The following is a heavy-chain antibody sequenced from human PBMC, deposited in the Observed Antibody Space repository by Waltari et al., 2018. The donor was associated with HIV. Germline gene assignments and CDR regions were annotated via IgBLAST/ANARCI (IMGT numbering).Heavy chain of an antibody. CDR3: VRDSDGSGYDI. J-gene: IGHJ1*01. CDR1: GFTIDDYG. Sequence: DVRLVESGGEVVRPGASLRLSCVASGFTIDDYGMAWVRQRPGQGLEGVSNIDWNGGSANYGDSVKGRFTVFRDNPKASLYLQMNNLRDEDTGLYYCVRDSDGSGYDIWGRGTLVTVFS. CDR2: IDWNGGSA. D-gene: IGHD3-3*01. V-gene: IGHV3-20*04.